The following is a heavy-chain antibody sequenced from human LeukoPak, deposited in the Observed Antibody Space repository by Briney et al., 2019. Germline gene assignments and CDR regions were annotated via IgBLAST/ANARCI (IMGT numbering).Heavy chain of an antibody. CDR3: AKTYSRAVAGFFDY. D-gene: IGHD6-19*01. J-gene: IGHJ4*02. Sequence: GGSLRLSCAASGFTFSSYAMSWVREAPRKGLEWVSAISGSGGSTYYADSVKGRFTISRDNSKNTLYLQMNSLRAEDTAVYYCAKTYSRAVAGFFDYWGQGTLVTVSS. CDR1: GFTFSSYA. CDR2: ISGSGGST. V-gene: IGHV3-23*01.